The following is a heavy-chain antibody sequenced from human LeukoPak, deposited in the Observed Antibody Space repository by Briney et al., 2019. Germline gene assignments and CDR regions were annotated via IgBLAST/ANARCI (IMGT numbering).Heavy chain of an antibody. Sequence: PGGPLRLSCVASGFTFSNYAMTWVRQAPGKGLEWVSGFIGSGAGPYYADSVKGRFTISRDNSKNTLYLQMNRLRDDDTAVYYCAKDPVYSHAGSGFYYFDQWGQGTLVTVSS. J-gene: IGHJ4*02. CDR1: GFTFSNYA. V-gene: IGHV3-23*01. CDR2: FIGSGAGP. CDR3: AKDPVYSHAGSGFYYFDQ. D-gene: IGHD5-12*01.